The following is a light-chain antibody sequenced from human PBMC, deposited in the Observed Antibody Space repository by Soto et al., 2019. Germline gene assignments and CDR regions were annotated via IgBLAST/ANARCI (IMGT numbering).Light chain of an antibody. CDR3: QQYNTWPLT. V-gene: IGKV3-15*01. Sequence: ETVMSQSPVTLSVSPGERATLACRASQSVSSSLAWYQQKPGQAPRLLIYGASTRATGIPTRFSGSGSGTEFTLTISRLQSEDFAVYHCQQYNTWPLTFGQGTKVEI. CDR2: GAS. CDR1: QSVSSS. J-gene: IGKJ1*01.